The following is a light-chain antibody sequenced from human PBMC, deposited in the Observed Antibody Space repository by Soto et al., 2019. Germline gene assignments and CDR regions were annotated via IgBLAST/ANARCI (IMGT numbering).Light chain of an antibody. J-gene: IGKJ1*01. Sequence: EIVLTQSPATLSSFPGDRVTLSCRASQYINTRLAWYQHRPGQAPRLLIYQTSLRAAGIPARFSASGSGTDFTLTISDVQHEDFAFYYCHQRQSWPRTFGQGTKVDI. CDR2: QTS. V-gene: IGKV3-11*01. CDR1: QYINTR. CDR3: HQRQSWPRT.